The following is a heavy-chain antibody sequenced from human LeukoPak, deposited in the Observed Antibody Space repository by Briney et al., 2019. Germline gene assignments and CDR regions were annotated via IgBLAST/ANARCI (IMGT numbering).Heavy chain of an antibody. Sequence: GGSLRLSCVASGFTFSSYWMHWVRHDPRKGLVWVSRISGDGRNINYAESVRGRFTISRDNAKNTLYLQMNSLRAEDTALYYCAKEPSSSWYGGNYWGQGTLVTVSS. J-gene: IGHJ4*02. CDR2: ISGDGRNI. V-gene: IGHV3-74*01. CDR3: AKEPSSSWYGGNY. CDR1: GFTFSSYW. D-gene: IGHD6-13*01.